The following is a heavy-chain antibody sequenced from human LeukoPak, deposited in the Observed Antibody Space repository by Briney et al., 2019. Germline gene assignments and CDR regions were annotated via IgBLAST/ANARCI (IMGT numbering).Heavy chain of an antibody. D-gene: IGHD3-3*01. V-gene: IGHV4-4*09. CDR2: IYTSGST. Sequence: SETLSLTCTVSGGSISSYYWSRIRQPPGKGLEWIGYIYTSGSTNYNPSLKSRVTISVDTSKNQFSLKLSSVTAADTAVYYCARFQSDFFDYWGQGTLVTVSS. J-gene: IGHJ4*02. CDR1: GGSISSYY. CDR3: ARFQSDFFDY.